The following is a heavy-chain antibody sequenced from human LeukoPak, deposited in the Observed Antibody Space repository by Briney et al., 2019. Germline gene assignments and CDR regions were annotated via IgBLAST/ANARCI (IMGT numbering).Heavy chain of an antibody. V-gene: IGHV5-51*01. CDR1: GYRFTSYW. J-gene: IGHJ4*02. CDR3: ARQRSYYDFCDY. CDR2: IYPGDSDT. Sequence: GESLQISCQGSGYRFTSYWIGWVRQLPGKGLEWMGIIYPGDSDTRYSPSFQGQVTISADKSISTAYLQWSSLKASDTAMYYCARQRSYYDFCDYWGQGTLVTVSS. D-gene: IGHD3-3*01.